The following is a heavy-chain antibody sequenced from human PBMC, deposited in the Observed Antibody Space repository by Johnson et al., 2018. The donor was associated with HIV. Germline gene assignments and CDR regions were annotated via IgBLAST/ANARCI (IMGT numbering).Heavy chain of an antibody. CDR3: ARVAVLWFRDTNAFDI. Sequence: QVQLVESGGGVVQPGRSLRLSCAASGFTFSSYAMHWVRQAPGKGLEWVAVISYDGSNKYYADSVKGRFTISRDNSKNTLYLQMNSLRAEDTAVYSCARVAVLWFRDTNAFDIWGQGTMVTVSS. J-gene: IGHJ3*02. V-gene: IGHV3-30*04. D-gene: IGHD3-10*01. CDR2: ISYDGSNK. CDR1: GFTFSSYA.